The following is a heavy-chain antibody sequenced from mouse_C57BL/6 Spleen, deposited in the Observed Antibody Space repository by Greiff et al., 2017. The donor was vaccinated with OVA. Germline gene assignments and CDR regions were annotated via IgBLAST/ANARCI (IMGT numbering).Heavy chain of an antibody. V-gene: IGHV1-64*01. D-gene: IGHD1-1*01. CDR1: GYTFTSYW. CDR2: IHPNSGST. CDR3: ARFITTVGYYFDY. Sequence: QVQLQQPGAELVKPGASVKLSCKASGYTFTSYWMHWVKQRPGQGLEWIGMIHPNSGSTNYNEKFKSKATLTVDKSSSTAYMRLSSLTSEDSAVYYCARFITTVGYYFDYWGQGTTLTVSS. J-gene: IGHJ2*01.